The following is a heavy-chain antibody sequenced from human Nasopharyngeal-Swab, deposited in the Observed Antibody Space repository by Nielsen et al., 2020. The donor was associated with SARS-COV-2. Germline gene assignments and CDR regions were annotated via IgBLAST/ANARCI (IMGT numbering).Heavy chain of an antibody. Sequence: ASVKVSCKASGYTFTSYAMHWVRQAPGQRLEWMGWINAGNGNTKYSQKFQGRVTITRDTSASTAYMELSSLRPEDTAVYYCARGSGYYTYYYMDVWGKGTTVTVSS. D-gene: IGHD3-3*01. J-gene: IGHJ6*03. V-gene: IGHV1-3*01. CDR1: GYTFTSYA. CDR2: INAGNGNT. CDR3: ARGSGYYTYYYMDV.